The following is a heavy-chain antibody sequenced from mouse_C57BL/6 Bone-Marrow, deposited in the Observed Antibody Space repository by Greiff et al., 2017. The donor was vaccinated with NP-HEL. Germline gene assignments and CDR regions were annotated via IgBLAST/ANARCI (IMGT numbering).Heavy chain of an antibody. J-gene: IGHJ4*01. CDR2: FHPYNDDT. CDR1: GYTFTTYP. Sequence: QVQLQQSGAELVKPGASVKMSCKASGYTFTTYPIEWMKQNHGQSLEWIGNFHPYNDDTKYNEKFKGKATLTVEKSSSTVYLELSRLTSDDSAVYYCAIYYEYGGYAMDYWGQGTSVTVSS. V-gene: IGHV1-47*01. D-gene: IGHD2-4*01. CDR3: AIYYEYGGYAMDY.